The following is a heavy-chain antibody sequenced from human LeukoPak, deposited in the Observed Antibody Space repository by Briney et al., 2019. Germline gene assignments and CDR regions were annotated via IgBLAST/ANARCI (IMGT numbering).Heavy chain of an antibody. Sequence: GGSLRLSCAASGFTFSSYSMNWVRQAPGKGLERVSSISSSSSYIYYADSVKGRFTIPRDNAKNSLYLQMNSLRAEDTAVYYCARDRSYYYDSSGYYYWYYYYGMDVWGQGTTVTVSS. CDR1: GFTFSSYS. CDR2: ISSSSSYI. D-gene: IGHD3-22*01. J-gene: IGHJ6*02. CDR3: ARDRSYYYDSSGYYYWYYYYGMDV. V-gene: IGHV3-21*01.